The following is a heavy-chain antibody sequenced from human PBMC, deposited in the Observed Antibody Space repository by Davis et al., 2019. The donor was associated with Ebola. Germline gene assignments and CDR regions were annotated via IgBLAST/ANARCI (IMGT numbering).Heavy chain of an antibody. D-gene: IGHD3-22*01. V-gene: IGHV4-4*02. Sequence: SETLSLTCAVSGGSISSSNWWSWVRQPPGKGLEWIGEIYHSGSTNYNPSLKSRVTISVDTSKNQFSLKLSSVTAADTAVYYCARDSPYYYDSSGYYWNAFDIWGQGTMVTVSS. J-gene: IGHJ3*02. CDR3: ARDSPYYYDSSGYYWNAFDI. CDR1: GGSISSSNW. CDR2: IYHSGST.